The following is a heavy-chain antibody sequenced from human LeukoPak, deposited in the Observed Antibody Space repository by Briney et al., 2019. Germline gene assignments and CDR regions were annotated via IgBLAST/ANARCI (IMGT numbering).Heavy chain of an antibody. CDR2: IYSGGTT. CDR3: ARVDTVMAYYFDL. J-gene: IGHJ4*02. Sequence: GGSLRLSREASGFTVSTNCMTWVRRAPGKGLEWVSTIYSGGTTYYADSVMGRFTISRHNSRNTLYLQMSSLRAEDTAVYYCARVDTVMAYYFDLWGQGTLVTVSS. V-gene: IGHV3-53*04. D-gene: IGHD5-18*01. CDR1: GFTVSTNC.